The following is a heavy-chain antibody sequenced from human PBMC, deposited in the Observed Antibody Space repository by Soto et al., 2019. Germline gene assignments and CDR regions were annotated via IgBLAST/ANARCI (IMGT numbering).Heavy chain of an antibody. D-gene: IGHD6-19*01. CDR2: FYSSGSI. V-gene: IGHV4-31*03. CDR1: GYSITAGGYY. J-gene: IGHJ5*02. CDR3: ARMYSSGSGWFHP. Sequence: SETLSLTCFVSGYSITAGGYYLSWIRHHPGKGLEWIGSFYSSGSIIYNPSLRSRVSISGDTSSNQFSMSLTSVTAADTARYYCARMYSSGSGWFHPWGQGTLVTVSS.